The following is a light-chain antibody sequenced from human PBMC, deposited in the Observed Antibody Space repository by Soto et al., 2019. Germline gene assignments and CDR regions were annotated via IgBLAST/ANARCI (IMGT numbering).Light chain of an antibody. Sequence: SYELTQPPSVSVAPGKTARITCGGNNIGSKSVHWYQQKPGQAPVLVSSYDSDRPPGIPERFSGSNSGNTATLTISRVEAGDEADYYCQVWDSSSDPGVVFGGGTKLTVL. J-gene: IGLJ2*01. V-gene: IGLV3-21*04. CDR2: YDS. CDR1: NIGSKS. CDR3: QVWDSSSDPGVV.